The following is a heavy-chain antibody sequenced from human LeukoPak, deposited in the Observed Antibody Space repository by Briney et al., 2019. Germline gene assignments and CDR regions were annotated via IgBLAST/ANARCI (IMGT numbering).Heavy chain of an antibody. V-gene: IGHV3-21*01. Sequence: TGGSLRLSCAAPGITFSNYNMNWVRQAPGKGLEWISSITSSSSYTFYADSVKGRFTISRDNAKNSLYLQMNSLRAEDTAVYYCAELGITMIGGVWGKGTTVTISS. CDR3: AELGITMIGGV. J-gene: IGHJ6*04. D-gene: IGHD3-10*02. CDR2: ITSSSSYT. CDR1: GITFSNYN.